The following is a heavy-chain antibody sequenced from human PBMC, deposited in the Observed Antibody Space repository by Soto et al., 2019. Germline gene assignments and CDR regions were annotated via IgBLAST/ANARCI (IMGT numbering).Heavy chain of an antibody. CDR3: AKDLSWGHGAC. J-gene: IGHJ1*01. CDR2: IKTDGTVT. Sequence: EVQLVESGGGLVQPGGSLRLSCAASGFTFSSYWMHWVRQDAGKGLLWVSSIKTDGTVTQYADSVKGRFTVSRDNAKNTLYLKRNSLRAEATAGFYGAKDLSWGHGACGGRGALVPVSS. V-gene: IGHV3-74*03. CDR1: GFTFSSYW. D-gene: IGHD2-8*01.